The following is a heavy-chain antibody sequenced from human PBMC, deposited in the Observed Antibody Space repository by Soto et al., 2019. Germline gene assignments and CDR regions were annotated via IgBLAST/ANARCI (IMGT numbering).Heavy chain of an antibody. J-gene: IGHJ5*02. V-gene: IGHV4-30-2*01. CDR3: ARGRVVVPAAVMFNCLDP. CDR1: GAPITWGGYS. CDR2: IFHGGST. D-gene: IGHD2-2*01. Sequence: SETLSLTCAISGAPITWGGYSWNWIRQPPGKGLEWIGYIFHGGSTYYNPSLRSRVTISVDRSRTQFSLKMSSVTAADTAVYYCARGRVVVPAAVMFNCLDPWGQGALVTVSS.